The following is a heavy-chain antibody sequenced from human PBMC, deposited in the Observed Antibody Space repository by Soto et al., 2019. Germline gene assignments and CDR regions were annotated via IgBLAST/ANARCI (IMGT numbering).Heavy chain of an antibody. Sequence: ASVKVSCKASGYTFTSYYMHWVRQAPGQGLEWMGIINPSGGSTSYAQKFQGRVTMTRDTSTSTVYMELSSLRSEDTAVYYCARDHYDFWSGSQHYYYYYMAVWGKGTTVTVSS. D-gene: IGHD3-3*01. CDR3: ARDHYDFWSGSQHYYYYYMAV. J-gene: IGHJ6*03. CDR1: GYTFTSYY. CDR2: INPSGGST. V-gene: IGHV1-46*03.